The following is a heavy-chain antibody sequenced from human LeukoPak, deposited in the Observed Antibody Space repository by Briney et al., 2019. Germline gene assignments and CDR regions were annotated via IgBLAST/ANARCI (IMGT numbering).Heavy chain of an antibody. CDR1: GDSVSSNSAA. Sequence: SQTLSLTCAISGDSVSSNSAAWNWIRQSPSRGLEWLGRTYYRSKWYNDYAVSVKSRITINPDTSKNQFSLQLNSVTPEDTAVYYCAREESDGGYVLGYPYYFDYWGQGTLVTVSS. CDR3: AREESDGGYVLGYPYYFDY. J-gene: IGHJ4*02. V-gene: IGHV6-1*01. CDR2: TYYRSKWYN. D-gene: IGHD5-12*01.